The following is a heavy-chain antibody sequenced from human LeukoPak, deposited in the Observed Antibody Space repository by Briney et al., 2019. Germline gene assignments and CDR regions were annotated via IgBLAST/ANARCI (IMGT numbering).Heavy chain of an antibody. CDR3: AKIFVITADFLSGYMDV. V-gene: IGHV3-23*01. D-gene: IGHD7-27*01. CDR1: GFIFSYHA. CDR2: IRASDGRT. J-gene: IGHJ6*03. Sequence: PGGSLRLSCGASGFIFSYHAMSWVRQAPGKGLEWVSGIRASDGRTYYADSVKGRFTISRDNSKNTLNLQMNSLRAEDTAVYYCAKIFVITADFLSGYMDVWGKGTTVTVSS.